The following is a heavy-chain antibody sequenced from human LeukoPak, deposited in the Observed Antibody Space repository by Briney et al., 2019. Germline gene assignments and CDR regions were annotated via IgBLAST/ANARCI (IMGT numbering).Heavy chain of an antibody. D-gene: IGHD1-26*01. V-gene: IGHV3-66*01. CDR3: ARDSREVPMDV. CDR2: IYSGGST. Sequence: GGSLRLSCAASGFTFSDYYMSWVRQAPGKGLEWVSVIYSGGSTYYADSVKGRFTISRDNSKNTLYLQMNSLRAEDTAVYYCARDSREVPMDVWGQGTTVTVSS. J-gene: IGHJ6*02. CDR1: GFTFSDYY.